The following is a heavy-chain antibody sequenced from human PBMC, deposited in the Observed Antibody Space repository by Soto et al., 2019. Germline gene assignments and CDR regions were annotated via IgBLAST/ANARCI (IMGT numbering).Heavy chain of an antibody. D-gene: IGHD5-18*01. CDR2: IDPSDSQT. Sequence: GESLKISCKGSGYSFAGYWITWVRQKPGKGLEWMGRIDPSDSQTYYSPSFRGHVTISVTKSITTVFLQWSSLRASDTAMYYCARQIYDADTDPTFQYSFDSWGQGTPVTVSS. J-gene: IGHJ4*02. V-gene: IGHV5-10-1*01. CDR3: ARQIYDADTDPTFQYSFDS. CDR1: GYSFAGYW.